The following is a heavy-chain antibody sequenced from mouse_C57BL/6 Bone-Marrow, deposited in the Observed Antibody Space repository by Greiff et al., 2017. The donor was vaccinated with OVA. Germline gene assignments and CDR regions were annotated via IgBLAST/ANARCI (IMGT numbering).Heavy chain of an antibody. J-gene: IGHJ2*01. V-gene: IGHV1-15*01. CDR2: IDPETGGT. Sequence: QVQLKESGAELVRPGASVTLSCKASGYTFTDYEMHWVKQTPVPGLEWIGAIDPETGGTAYNQKFKGKAILTADKSSSTAYLELRSLTSEDSSVYYFTSSAIYYGYDGAPYFAYWGQGTPLTVSA. CDR1: GYTFTDYE. CDR3: TSSAIYYGYDGAPYFAY. D-gene: IGHD2-2*01.